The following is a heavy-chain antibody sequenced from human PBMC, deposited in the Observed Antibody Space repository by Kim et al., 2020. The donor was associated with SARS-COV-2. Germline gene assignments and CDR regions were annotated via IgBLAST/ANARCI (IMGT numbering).Heavy chain of an antibody. D-gene: IGHD1-7*01. J-gene: IGHJ2*01. Sequence: SFQGHVTISADKSISTAYLQWSSLKASDTAMYYCARHDGITGTVYWYFDLWGRGTLVTVSS. V-gene: IGHV5-10-1*01. CDR3: ARHDGITGTVYWYFDL.